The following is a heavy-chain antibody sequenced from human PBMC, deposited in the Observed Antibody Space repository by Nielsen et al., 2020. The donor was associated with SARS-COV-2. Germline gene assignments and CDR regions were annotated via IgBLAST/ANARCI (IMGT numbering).Heavy chain of an antibody. D-gene: IGHD2-15*01. CDR1: GGSISSSSYY. Sequence: SETLSLTCTVSGGSISSSSYYWGWIRQPPGKGLEWIGIIYYTGSTFYNPSLKSRVTVSLDTSKNQFSLKVNSVTAADTAVYYCARSSFCSGGGCYSWNTPIDYWGQGTLVTVSS. J-gene: IGHJ4*02. V-gene: IGHV4-39*07. CDR3: ARSSFCSGGGCYSWNTPIDY. CDR2: IYYTGST.